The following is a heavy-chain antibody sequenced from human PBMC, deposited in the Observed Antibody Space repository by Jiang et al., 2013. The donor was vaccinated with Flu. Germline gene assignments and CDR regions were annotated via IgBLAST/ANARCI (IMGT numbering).Heavy chain of an antibody. CDR1: GGSISSSSYY. Sequence: GPGLVKPSETLSLTCTVSGGSISSSSYYWGWVRQPPGKGLEWIGSIYYSGSTYYNPSLKSRVTVSVDTSKNQFSLKLSSVTAADTAVYYCARLAAIAAAGTHIGSRFDYWGQGTLVTVS. J-gene: IGHJ4*02. D-gene: IGHD6-13*01. V-gene: IGHV4-39*01. CDR3: ARLAAIAAAGTHIGSRFDY. CDR2: IYYSGST.